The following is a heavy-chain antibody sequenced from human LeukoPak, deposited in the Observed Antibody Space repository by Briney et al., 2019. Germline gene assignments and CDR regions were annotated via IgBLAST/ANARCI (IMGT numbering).Heavy chain of an antibody. V-gene: IGHV3-7*01. CDR2: IKQDGSEK. J-gene: IGHJ4*02. D-gene: IGHD1-26*01. Sequence: GGSLRLSCEASGFTFSSYWMSWVRQAPGKGLEWVANIKQDGSEKYYVDSVKGRFTISRENAKNSLYLQMNSLRAEDTAVYYCARDMGATDYWGQGTLVTVSS. CDR1: GFTFSSYW. CDR3: ARDMGATDY.